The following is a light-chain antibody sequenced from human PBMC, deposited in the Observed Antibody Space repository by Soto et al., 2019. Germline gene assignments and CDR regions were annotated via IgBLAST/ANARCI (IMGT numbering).Light chain of an antibody. CDR3: QSYDSSIFYV. J-gene: IGLJ1*01. CDR2: EDN. Sequence: NFMLTQPHSVSESPGKTVTISCTRSSGSIASNYVQWYQQRPGSAPTTVIYEDNQRPSGVPDRFSGSIDSSSNSASLTISGLKTEDEADYYCQSYDSSIFYVFGTGTKGTVL. V-gene: IGLV6-57*04. CDR1: SGSIASNY.